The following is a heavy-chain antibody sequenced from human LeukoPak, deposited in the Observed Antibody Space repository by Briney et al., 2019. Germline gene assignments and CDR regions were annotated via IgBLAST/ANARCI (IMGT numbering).Heavy chain of an antibody. CDR3: ARHPKFSVLVTDIFDY. D-gene: IGHD2-21*02. Sequence: SETLSLTCTVSGGSISGSHYYWGWIRQPPGKGLEWIGSVYYTGSAYYNPSLKSRVTISVDTSKNQFSLKLSSVTAADTAVYYCARHPKFSVLVTDIFDYWGQGTLVTVSS. J-gene: IGHJ4*02. V-gene: IGHV4-39*01. CDR1: GGSISGSHYY. CDR2: VYYTGSA.